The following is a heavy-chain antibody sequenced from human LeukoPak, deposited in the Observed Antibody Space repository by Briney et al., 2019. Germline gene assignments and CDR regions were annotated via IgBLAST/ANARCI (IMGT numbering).Heavy chain of an antibody. CDR3: ARSITGTWGNWFDP. Sequence: GGSLRLSCAASGSTFSTYWMSWVRQAPGKGLEWVANIKEDGSQTFHVDSVKGRFTISRDNTKNSLYLQMSSLRVEDTAVYYCARSITGTWGNWFDPWGQGTLVTVSS. CDR1: GSTFSTYW. V-gene: IGHV3-7*01. J-gene: IGHJ5*02. D-gene: IGHD1-20*01. CDR2: IKEDGSQT.